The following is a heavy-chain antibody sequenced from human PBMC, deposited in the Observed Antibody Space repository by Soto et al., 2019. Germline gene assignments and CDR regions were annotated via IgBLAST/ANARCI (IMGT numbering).Heavy chain of an antibody. D-gene: IGHD2-2*01. CDR3: AREGATAAKMFDY. CDR2: INPNGDTT. V-gene: IGHV1-46*01. J-gene: IGHJ4*02. Sequence: QVQLVQSGAEVKNPGASVKVSCKASAYTFSNYYMHWVRQAPGQGLEWMGGINPNGDTTYYAQKFLGRLTVTRDTSTSTVYMELSSLRSDDTAVYYCAREGATAAKMFDYWGQGTLVTVSS. CDR1: AYTFSNYY.